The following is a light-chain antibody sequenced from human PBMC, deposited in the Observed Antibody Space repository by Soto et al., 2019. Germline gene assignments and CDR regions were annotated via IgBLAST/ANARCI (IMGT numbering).Light chain of an antibody. V-gene: IGKV1-5*01. Sequence: DIQMTQSTSTLSASVGDRVTITCRASQSISSWLAWYQQKPGKAPTLLIYDASSLESGVPSRFSGSGSGTEFTLTISSLQPDDFATYYCQQYNSYAWTFGQGPKVEIK. CDR3: QQYNSYAWT. CDR1: QSISSW. J-gene: IGKJ1*01. CDR2: DAS.